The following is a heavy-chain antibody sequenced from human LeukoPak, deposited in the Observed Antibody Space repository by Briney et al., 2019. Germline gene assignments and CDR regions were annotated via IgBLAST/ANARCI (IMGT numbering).Heavy chain of an antibody. CDR1: GYTFTSYG. D-gene: IGHD3-22*01. CDR2: ISAYNGNT. V-gene: IGHV1-18*01. CDR3: ARDQVTMIRPGGGFDY. J-gene: IGHJ4*02. Sequence: ASVKVSCKASGYTFTSYGISWVRQAPGQGLEWMGWISAYNGNTNYAQKLQGRVTMTTDTSTSTAYMELRSLRSDDTAVYYCARDQVTMIRPGGGFDYWGQGTLVTVSS.